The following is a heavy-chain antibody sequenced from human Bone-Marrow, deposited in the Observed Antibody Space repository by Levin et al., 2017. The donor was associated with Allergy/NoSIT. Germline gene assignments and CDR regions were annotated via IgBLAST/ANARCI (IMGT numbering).Heavy chain of an antibody. V-gene: IGHV1-69*06. CDR2: IIPIFGTA. D-gene: IGHD5-12*01. CDR3: AGGSWEYSGYEYFDY. CDR1: GGTFSSYA. Sequence: SVKVSCKASGGTFSSYAISWVRQAPGQGLEWMGGIIPIFGTANYAQKFQGRVTINADKSTSTAYMELSSLRSEDTAVYYCAGGSWEYSGYEYFDYWGQGTLVTVSS. J-gene: IGHJ4*02.